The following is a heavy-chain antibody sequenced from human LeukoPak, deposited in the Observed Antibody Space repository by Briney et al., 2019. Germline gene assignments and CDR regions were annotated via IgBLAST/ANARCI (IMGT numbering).Heavy chain of an antibody. CDR1: GFTFSSYW. Sequence: PGGSLRLSCAASGFTFSSYWMSWVRQAPGKGLEWVANIKQDGSEKYYVDSVKGRFTISRDNAKNSLYLQMNSLRAEDTAVYYCARVRRSSWYLGYFDYWGQGTLVTVSS. CDR3: ARVRRSSWYLGYFDY. V-gene: IGHV3-7*01. CDR2: IKQDGSEK. J-gene: IGHJ4*02. D-gene: IGHD6-13*01.